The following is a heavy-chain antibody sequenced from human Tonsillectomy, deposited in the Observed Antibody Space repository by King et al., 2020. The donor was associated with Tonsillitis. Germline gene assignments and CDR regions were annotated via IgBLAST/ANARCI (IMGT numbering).Heavy chain of an antibody. J-gene: IGHJ4*02. V-gene: IGHV1-2*04. CDR3: ARPVGRGLVTPSDT. CDR1: GYTFSDYY. Sequence: QLVQSGAEVKRPGASVKVSCKASGYTFSDYYMHWVRQAPGQGLEWMGWINPNSGGTSYAQKFQGWVTMTSDTSISTAYMELRRLRCDDTAVYYCARPVGRGLVTPSDTWGQGTLVTVSS. CDR2: INPNSGGT. D-gene: IGHD4-23*01.